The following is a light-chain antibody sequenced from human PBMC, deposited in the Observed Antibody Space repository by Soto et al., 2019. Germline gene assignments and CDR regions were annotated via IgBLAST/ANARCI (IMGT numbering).Light chain of an antibody. CDR3: QQSFNLPRT. J-gene: IGKJ1*01. Sequence: DIEMTQSPSSLSASVGETITITCRASQSISSSLNWFQHSPGQPTKLLLFAASHFHAGVPPRFSGSGSGTSFSLTIRSLQPEDFATYYCQQSFNLPRTFGPGTRVEFK. V-gene: IGKV1-39*01. CDR1: QSISSS. CDR2: AAS.